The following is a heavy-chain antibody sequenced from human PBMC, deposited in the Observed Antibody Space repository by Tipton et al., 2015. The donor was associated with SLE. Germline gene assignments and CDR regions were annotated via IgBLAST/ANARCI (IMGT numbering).Heavy chain of an antibody. D-gene: IGHD3-22*01. CDR2: ITSTGGNT. Sequence: SLRLSCAASRFTFSSYAMSWVRQAPGKGLECASTITSTGGNTYYADSVKGRFTISRDNSKKTLFLQMNSLSADDTAVYYCAKVDHGGYPGFIDYWDQGTLVTVSS. CDR3: AKVDHGGYPGFIDY. J-gene: IGHJ4*02. CDR1: RFTFSSYA. V-gene: IGHV3-23*01.